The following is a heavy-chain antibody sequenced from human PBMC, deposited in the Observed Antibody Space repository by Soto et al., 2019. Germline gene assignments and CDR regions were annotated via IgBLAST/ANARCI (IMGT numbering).Heavy chain of an antibody. CDR2: IIPIFGTA. Sequence: SVKVSCKASGGTFSSYAISWVRQAPGQGLEWMGGIIPIFGTANYAQKFQGRVTITADESTSTAYMELSSLRSEDTAVYYCARYANCSSTSCYRPSYYYYGMGVWGQGTTVTVSS. D-gene: IGHD2-2*02. V-gene: IGHV1-69*13. CDR1: GGTFSSYA. J-gene: IGHJ6*02. CDR3: ARYANCSSTSCYRPSYYYYGMGV.